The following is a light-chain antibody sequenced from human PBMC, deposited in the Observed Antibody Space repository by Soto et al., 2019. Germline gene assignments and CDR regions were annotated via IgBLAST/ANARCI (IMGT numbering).Light chain of an antibody. V-gene: IGKV1-39*01. CDR1: QSITTY. Sequence: DIQMTQSPSSLSASVGDRVTITCRASQSITTYLNWYHQKPGEAPKLLIYGASSLQSGVPSRFSGSGSGTDFTLTISSLQPEDFATYYCQQTYNTPRTFGQGTKVEIK. J-gene: IGKJ1*01. CDR2: GAS. CDR3: QQTYNTPRT.